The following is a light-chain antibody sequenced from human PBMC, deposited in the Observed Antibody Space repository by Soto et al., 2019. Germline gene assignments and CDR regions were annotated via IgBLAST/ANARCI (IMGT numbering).Light chain of an antibody. CDR3: WLYIGAATYV. Sequence: QPVLAQPASVSGSPGQSITISCTGTSGFVGSFSLVSWYQQHPGKAPKVMISEGDRRPSGVPDRFSGSTSVNSASLTISGLQADDEADYYCWLYIGAATYVFGTGTKLTVL. CDR1: SGFVGSFSL. V-gene: IGLV2-23*01. CDR2: EGD. J-gene: IGLJ1*01.